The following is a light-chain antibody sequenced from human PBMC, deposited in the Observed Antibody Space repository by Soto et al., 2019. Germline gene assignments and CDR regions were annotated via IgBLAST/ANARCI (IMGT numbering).Light chain of an antibody. V-gene: IGLV2-14*01. CDR2: DVS. CDR3: SSYTSSSSQV. J-gene: IGLJ2*01. CDR1: SSDVGGFNY. Sequence: QSALTQPASVSGSPGQSITISCTGTSSDVGGFNYVSWFQQHPGTAPKLMIYDVSYRPSGVSNRFSGSKSGNTASLTISGLQAEDEADYYCSSYTSSSSQVFGGGTKVTVL.